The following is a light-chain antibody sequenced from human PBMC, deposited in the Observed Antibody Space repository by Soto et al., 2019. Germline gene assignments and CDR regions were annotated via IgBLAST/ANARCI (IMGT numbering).Light chain of an antibody. CDR2: EVT. Sequence: QSALTQPASVSGSPGQSITISCTGTSSDVGSYNLVSWYRQYPDKAPKLMIYEVTKRPSGVSNRFSGSKSGNTASLTVSGLQAEDEADYYCCSYAGSSTFVFGTGTKVTVL. J-gene: IGLJ1*01. CDR3: CSYAGSSTFV. V-gene: IGLV2-23*02. CDR1: SSDVGSYNL.